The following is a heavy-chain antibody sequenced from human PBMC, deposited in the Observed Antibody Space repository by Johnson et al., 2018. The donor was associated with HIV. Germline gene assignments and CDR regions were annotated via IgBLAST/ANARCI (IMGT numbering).Heavy chain of an antibody. J-gene: IGHJ3*02. CDR2: IYSGGST. D-gene: IGHD1-26*01. CDR3: ACIAVETTLQAWAFDI. Sequence: MLLVESGGGLVQPGRSLRLSCAASGYSVTGYNMNWVRQAPVKGLEWVSVIYSGGSTYYADSVKGRFTISRDNSKNTLYLQMNSLRAEDTAVYYCACIAVETTLQAWAFDIWGQGTLVTVSS. V-gene: IGHV3-66*02. CDR1: GYSVTGYN.